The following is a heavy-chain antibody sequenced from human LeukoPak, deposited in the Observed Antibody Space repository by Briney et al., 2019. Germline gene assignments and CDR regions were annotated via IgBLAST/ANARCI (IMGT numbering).Heavy chain of an antibody. CDR2: IGTAGDT. CDR1: GFTFSDYD. V-gene: IGHV3-13*01. CDR3: ARVAKERVGGVYYFDY. J-gene: IGHJ4*02. D-gene: IGHD1-1*01. Sequence: GGSLRLSCAASGFTFSDYDMHWVREATGKGLEWDSAIGTAGDTYYTGSVKGRFTISRENAKNSLYPQMNSLRAGDTAVYYCARVAKERVGGVYYFDYWGQGTLVTVSS.